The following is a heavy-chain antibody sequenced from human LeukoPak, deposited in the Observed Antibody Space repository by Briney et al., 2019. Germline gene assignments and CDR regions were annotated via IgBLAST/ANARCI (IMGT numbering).Heavy chain of an antibody. CDR1: GFTFSNAW. J-gene: IGHJ4*02. CDR2: IKSKTDGGTT. V-gene: IGHV3-15*01. Sequence: GGSLRLSCAASGFTFSNAWMSWVRQAPGKGLEWVGRIKSKTDGGTTDYAAPVKGRFTISRDDSKNTLYLQMNSLKTEDTAVYYCTTGFPVDTAMVIGYYFDYWGQGTLVSVSS. CDR3: TTGFPVDTAMVIGYYFDY. D-gene: IGHD5-18*01.